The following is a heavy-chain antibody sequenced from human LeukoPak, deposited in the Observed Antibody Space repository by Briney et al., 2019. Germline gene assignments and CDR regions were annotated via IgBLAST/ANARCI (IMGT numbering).Heavy chain of an antibody. CDR3: ARDTAMATTGAFDI. J-gene: IGHJ3*02. CDR1: GFTVSSNY. V-gene: IGHV3-53*01. CDR2: IYSGGST. D-gene: IGHD5-18*01. Sequence: GGSLRLSCAASGFTVSSNYMNWVRQAPGKGLEWVSVIYSGGSTYYADSVKGRFTISRGNSKNTLYLQMNSLRAEDTAVYYCARDTAMATTGAFDIWGQGTMVTVSS.